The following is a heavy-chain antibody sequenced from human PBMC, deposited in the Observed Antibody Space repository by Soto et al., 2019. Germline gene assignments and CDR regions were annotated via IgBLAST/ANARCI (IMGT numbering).Heavy chain of an antibody. D-gene: IGHD5-12*01. J-gene: IGHJ4*02. CDR1: GFTFSSYG. CDR2: ISYDGSNK. Sequence: GSLRLSCAASGFTFSSYGMHWVRQAPGKGLEWVAVISYDGSNKYYADSVKGRFTISRDNSKNTLYLQMNSLRAEDTAVYYCAKDVRDGYNSGYWGQGTLVTVSS. CDR3: AKDVRDGYNSGY. V-gene: IGHV3-30*18.